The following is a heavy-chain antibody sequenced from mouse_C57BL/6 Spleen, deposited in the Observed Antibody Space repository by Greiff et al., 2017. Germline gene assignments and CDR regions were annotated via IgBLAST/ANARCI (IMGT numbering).Heavy chain of an antibody. CDR2: IDPETGGT. V-gene: IGHV1-15*01. CDR3: TVITTVVNYFDY. Sequence: VKLQQSGAELVRPGASVTLSCKASGYTFTDYEMHWVKQTPVHGLEWIGAIDPETGGTAYNQKFKGKAILTADKSSSTAYMELRSLTSEDSAVYYCTVITTVVNYFDYWGQGTTLTVSS. J-gene: IGHJ2*01. D-gene: IGHD1-1*01. CDR1: GYTFTDYE.